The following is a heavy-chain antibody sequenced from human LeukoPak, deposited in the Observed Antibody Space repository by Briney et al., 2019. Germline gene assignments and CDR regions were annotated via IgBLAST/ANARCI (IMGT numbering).Heavy chain of an antibody. V-gene: IGHV3-53*01. CDR2: IYSEGST. CDR3: ARGSCCSGCSCYPLFDY. J-gene: IGHJ4*02. CDR1: GFTVSGNY. Sequence: GGSLRLSCAASGFTVSGNYLNWVRQAPGKGLEWVSGIYSEGSTYYADSVKGRFTKSRDNSKNTLYLQMTSLRAEDTAVYYCARGSCCSGCSCYPLFDYWGQGTLVTVSS. D-gene: IGHD2-15*01.